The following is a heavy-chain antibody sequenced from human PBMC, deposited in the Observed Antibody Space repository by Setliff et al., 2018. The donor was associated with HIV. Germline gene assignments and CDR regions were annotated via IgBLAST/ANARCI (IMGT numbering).Heavy chain of an antibody. J-gene: IGHJ4*02. V-gene: IGHV4-34*01. CDR2: ISHSGTT. CDR1: GGSFSEYY. D-gene: IGHD6-13*01. Sequence: PSETLSLTCAVYGGSFSEYYWSWVRQPPGKGLEWLGEISHSGTTNYNPSLKSRLTILVDTSKKQFSVKLSSVTAADTAVYYCARGGTAAAGYLDNWGQGTPVTVPQ. CDR3: ARGGTAAAGYLDN.